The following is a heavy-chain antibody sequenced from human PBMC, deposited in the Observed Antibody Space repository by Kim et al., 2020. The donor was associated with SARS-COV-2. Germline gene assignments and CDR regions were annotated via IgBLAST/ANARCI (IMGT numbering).Heavy chain of an antibody. V-gene: IGHV4-4*02. CDR3: ARVGGWNDAEDY. J-gene: IGHJ4*02. D-gene: IGHD1-1*01. Sequence: NYNPSLKSRVTISVDKSKNQFSLKLSSVTAADTAVYYCARVGGWNDAEDYWGQGTLVTVSS.